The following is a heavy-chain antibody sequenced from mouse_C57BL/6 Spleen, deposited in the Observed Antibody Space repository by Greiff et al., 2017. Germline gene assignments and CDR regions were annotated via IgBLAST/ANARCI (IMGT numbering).Heavy chain of an antibody. CDR3: ARGDYYGNPLAY. D-gene: IGHD1-1*01. Sequence: QVQLQQSGPELVKPGASVKISCKASGYAFSSSWMNWVKQRPGKGLEWIGRIYPGDGDTNYNGKVKGKATLTADKSSSTAYMQLSSLTSEDSAVYFCARGDYYGNPLAYWGQGTLVTVSA. J-gene: IGHJ3*01. CDR1: GYAFSSSW. CDR2: IYPGDGDT. V-gene: IGHV1-82*01.